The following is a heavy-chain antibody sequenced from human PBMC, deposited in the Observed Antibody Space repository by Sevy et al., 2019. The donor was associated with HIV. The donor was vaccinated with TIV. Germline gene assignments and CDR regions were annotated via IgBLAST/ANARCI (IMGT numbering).Heavy chain of an antibody. CDR1: GGSISRYY. CDR2: IYYSGST. D-gene: IGHD3-22*01. CDR3: ASFAPDDSSGYYYFDY. V-gene: IGHV4-59*01. J-gene: IGHJ4*02. Sequence: SETLSLTCTVSGGSISRYYWSWIRQPPGKGLEWIGYIYYSGSTDYNPSLKSRVTISVDTSKNQFSLKLSSVTAADTAVYYCASFAPDDSSGYYYFDYWGQGTLVTVSS.